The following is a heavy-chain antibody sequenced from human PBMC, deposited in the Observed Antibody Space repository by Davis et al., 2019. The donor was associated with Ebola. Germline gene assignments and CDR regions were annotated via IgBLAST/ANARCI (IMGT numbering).Heavy chain of an antibody. Sequence: GESLKISCAASGFTFSDYYMSWIRQAPGKGLEWISYISSRGDYTNYADSVKGRFAISRDNAKNSLYLQMNSLRAEDTAVYYCSRRSYYYDSSGYYTGAQDFFFDDWGQGILVTVSS. CDR1: GFTFSDYY. V-gene: IGHV3-11*03. J-gene: IGHJ4*02. D-gene: IGHD3-22*01. CDR2: ISSRGDYT. CDR3: SRRSYYYDSSGYYTGAQDFFFDD.